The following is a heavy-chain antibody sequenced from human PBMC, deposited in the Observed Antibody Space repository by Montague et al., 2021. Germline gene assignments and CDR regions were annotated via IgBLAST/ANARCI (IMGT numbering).Heavy chain of an antibody. J-gene: IGHJ4*02. CDR1: GFTFSSYW. D-gene: IGHD4-17*01. Sequence: SLRLSCAASGFTFSSYWMIWVRQAPGKGLVWVARINKDGTEKYYGDSVMGRFTISRDNAKTSLYLQMSALRAEDTAVYFCSRAWVRSGFDSWGQGTLVTVSS. CDR2: INKDGTEK. V-gene: IGHV3-7*05. CDR3: SRAWVRSGFDS.